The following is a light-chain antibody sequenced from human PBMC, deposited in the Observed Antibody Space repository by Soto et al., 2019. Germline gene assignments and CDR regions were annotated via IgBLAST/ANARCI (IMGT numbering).Light chain of an antibody. CDR3: QQYNSDQYT. J-gene: IGKJ2*01. CDR1: QNINNW. CDR2: DAS. V-gene: IGKV1-5*01. Sequence: DIQMTQSPSTLSASVGDRVTITCRASQNINNWLAWYQQKPGKAPKLLIYDASNLEDGVPSRFSGGGSGTEFSLTIDSLQPDDFATYYCQQYNSDQYTFGQGTKLEIK.